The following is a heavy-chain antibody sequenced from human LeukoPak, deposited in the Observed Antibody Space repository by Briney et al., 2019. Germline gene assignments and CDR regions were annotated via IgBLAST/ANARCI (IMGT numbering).Heavy chain of an antibody. V-gene: IGHV4-38-2*02. CDR1: GYSISNGYY. CDR2: IYHSGSA. Sequence: PSETLSLTCTVSGYSISNGYYWGWIRQPPGKGLEWIGNIYHSGSAYYNPSLKSRVTISVDTSKNQFSLKLSSVTAADTAVYYCASHSGGYAYWGQGTLVTVSS. J-gene: IGHJ4*02. D-gene: IGHD5-12*01. CDR3: ASHSGGYAY.